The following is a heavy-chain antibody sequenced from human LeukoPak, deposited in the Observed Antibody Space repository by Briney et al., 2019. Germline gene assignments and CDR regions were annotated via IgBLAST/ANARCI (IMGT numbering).Heavy chain of an antibody. CDR3: ARTRIAVAGPDYDY. CDR1: VGTFSSYS. CDR2: IIPIFGTA. D-gene: IGHD6-19*01. J-gene: IGHJ4*02. V-gene: IGHV1-69*05. Sequence: GSSVNVSCKASVGTFSSYSISWVRQAPGQGLEWMGGIIPIFGTANYAQKFQGRVTITTDESTSTAYMELSSVRSGDTAVYYCARTRIAVAGPDYDYWVQGTLVTVSS.